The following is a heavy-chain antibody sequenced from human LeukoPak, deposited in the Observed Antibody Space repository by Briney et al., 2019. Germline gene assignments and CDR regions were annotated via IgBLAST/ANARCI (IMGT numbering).Heavy chain of an antibody. CDR3: AASLRFLEWLPLDY. J-gene: IGHJ4*02. D-gene: IGHD3-3*01. CDR2: IIPIFGTA. Sequence: SVKVSCKASGGTFSSYAISWVRQAPGQGLEWMGGIIPIFGTANYAQKFQGRVTITTDESTSTAYMELSSLRSEDTAVYYCAASLRFLEWLPLDYWGQGTLVTVSS. V-gene: IGHV1-69*05. CDR1: GGTFSSYA.